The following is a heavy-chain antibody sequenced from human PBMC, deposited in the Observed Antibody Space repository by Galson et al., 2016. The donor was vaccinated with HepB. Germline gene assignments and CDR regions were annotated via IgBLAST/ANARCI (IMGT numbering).Heavy chain of an antibody. CDR2: IIPIFGTT. CDR3: ARGPRLSRDVYKSSY. V-gene: IGHV1-69*13. D-gene: IGHD5-24*01. CDR1: GGTFSNYD. J-gene: IGHJ4*02. Sequence: SVKVSCKASGGTFSNYDITWVRQAPGQGLEWMGAIIPIFGTTRYAQKFQGRLTITADESRSTAYMELSSLRPEDTAVYFCARGPRLSRDVYKSSYWGQGTLVTVSS.